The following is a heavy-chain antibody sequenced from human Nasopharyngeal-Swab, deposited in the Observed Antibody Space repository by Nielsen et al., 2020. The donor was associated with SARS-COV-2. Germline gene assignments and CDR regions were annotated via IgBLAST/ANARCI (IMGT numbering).Heavy chain of an antibody. Sequence: GESLKISCTASGFTFGDYAMSWFRQAPGKGLEWVSAISGSGGSTYYADSVKGRFTISRDNSKNTLYLQMNSLRAEDTAVYYCAKLEVVQIVVVITTWGYFDYWGQGTLVTVSS. CDR2: ISGSGGST. CDR1: GFTFGDYA. V-gene: IGHV3-23*01. J-gene: IGHJ4*02. CDR3: AKLEVVQIVVVITTWGYFDY. D-gene: IGHD3-22*01.